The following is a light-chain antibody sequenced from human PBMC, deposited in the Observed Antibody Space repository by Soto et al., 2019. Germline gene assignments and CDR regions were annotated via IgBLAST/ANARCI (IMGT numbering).Light chain of an antibody. CDR1: SSNIKTNG. Sequence: QAVVAQPPSASGTPGQTVTISCSGGSSNIKTNGVSWYQQVPGAAPKLLIYSNSQRPSGAPDRFSGSKSGTSASLAISGLQSEDEATYHCSPWDDSLNGLIFGGRTKLTVL. J-gene: IGLJ2*01. V-gene: IGLV1-44*01. CDR2: SNS. CDR3: SPWDDSLNGLI.